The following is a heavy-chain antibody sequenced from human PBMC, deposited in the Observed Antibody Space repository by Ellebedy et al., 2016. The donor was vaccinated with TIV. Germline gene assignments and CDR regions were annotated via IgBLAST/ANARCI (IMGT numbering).Heavy chain of an antibody. V-gene: IGHV3-48*02. J-gene: IGHJ4*02. Sequence: GESLKISCAASGFTFSSYWMNWVRQAPGKGLEWVSYISSSSSTIYYADSVKGRFTISRDNAKNSLYLQMNSLRDEDTAVYYCARSPPDIVVVVAATPDYWGQGTLVTVSS. CDR2: ISSSSSTI. D-gene: IGHD2-15*01. CDR1: GFTFSSYW. CDR3: ARSPPDIVVVVAATPDY.